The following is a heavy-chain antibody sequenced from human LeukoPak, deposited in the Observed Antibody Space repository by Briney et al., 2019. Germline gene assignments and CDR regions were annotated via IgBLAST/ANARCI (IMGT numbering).Heavy chain of an antibody. CDR3: TTVVRTWTGDYYFDF. J-gene: IGHJ4*02. CDR1: GFTFSNAW. D-gene: IGHD3-10*01. Sequence: GGSLRLSCAASGFTFSNAWMSWVRQAPGKGLEWVGRIKSKTDGGTTDYAAPVKGRFTFSRDDSKNTLYLQMKSLKMEDTAVYFCTTVVRTWTGDYYFDFWGQGTLVTVSS. CDR2: IKSKTDGGTT. V-gene: IGHV3-15*01.